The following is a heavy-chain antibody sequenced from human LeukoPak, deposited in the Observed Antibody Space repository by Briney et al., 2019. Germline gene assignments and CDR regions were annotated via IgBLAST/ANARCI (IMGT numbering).Heavy chain of an antibody. D-gene: IGHD2-15*01. V-gene: IGHV3-30*02. Sequence: PGGSLRLSCAASEFTFSSYGMHWVRQAPGKGLEWVAFIRSDGSNEYYAGSVKGRFTISRDNFKSTLSLQMNSLRPEDTALYYCAGDRTKYCSGGTCYSSYSFDYWGQGTLVTVSS. CDR3: AGDRTKYCSGGTCYSSYSFDY. J-gene: IGHJ4*02. CDR2: IRSDGSNE. CDR1: EFTFSSYG.